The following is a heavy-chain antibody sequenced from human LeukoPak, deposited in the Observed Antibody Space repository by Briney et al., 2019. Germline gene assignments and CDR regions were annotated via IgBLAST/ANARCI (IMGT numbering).Heavy chain of an antibody. Sequence: SETLSLTCTVSGGSISSSSYYWGWIRQPPGKGLEWIGSIYYSGSTYYNPSLKSRVTISVDTSKNQFSLKLSSVTAADTAVYYCARVKEDYYDSSGRFDPWGQGTLVTVSS. CDR1: GGSISSSSYY. D-gene: IGHD3-22*01. CDR3: ARVKEDYYDSSGRFDP. J-gene: IGHJ5*02. V-gene: IGHV4-39*07. CDR2: IYYSGST.